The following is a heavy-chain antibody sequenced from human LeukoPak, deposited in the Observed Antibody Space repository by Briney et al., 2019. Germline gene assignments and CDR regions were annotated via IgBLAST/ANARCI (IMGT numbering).Heavy chain of an antibody. J-gene: IGHJ6*02. V-gene: IGHV1-3*01. CDR1: GYTFTIYA. CDR3: ARTVVVAGINYYAMDV. D-gene: IGHD2-15*01. CDR2: INAGNGDT. Sequence: ASVKVSCKASGYTFTIYAMHWVRQAPGQRLEWMGWINAGNGDTKYSQKFQGRVTITRDTSASTAYMKLSSLRSEDTAVYYCARTVVVAGINYYAMDVWGQGTTVTVSS.